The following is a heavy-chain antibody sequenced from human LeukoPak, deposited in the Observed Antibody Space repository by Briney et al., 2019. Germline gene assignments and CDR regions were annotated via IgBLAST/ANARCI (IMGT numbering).Heavy chain of an antibody. J-gene: IGHJ4*02. V-gene: IGHV4-34*01. D-gene: IGHD5-18*01. CDR3: AREGGTVDTAMVLYY. Sequence: SETLSLTCAVYGGSFSGYYWSWIRQPPGKGLEWIGEINHSGSTNYNPSLKSRVTISVDTSKNQFSLKLSSVTAADTAVYYCAREGGTVDTAMVLYYWGQGTLVTVSS. CDR1: GGSFSGYY. CDR2: INHSGST.